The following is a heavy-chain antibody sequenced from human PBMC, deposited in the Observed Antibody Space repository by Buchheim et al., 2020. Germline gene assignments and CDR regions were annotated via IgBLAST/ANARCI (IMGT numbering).Heavy chain of an antibody. D-gene: IGHD6-6*01. Sequence: QVQLVESGGGVVQPGRSLRLSCAASGFTFSSYGMHWVRQAPGKGLEWVAVIWYDGSNKYYADSVKGRFTISRDNSKNTLYLQMNSLRAEDTAVYYCARDLPLVAHYYGMDVWGQGTT. CDR1: GFTFSSYG. CDR3: ARDLPLVAHYYGMDV. CDR2: IWYDGSNK. J-gene: IGHJ6*02. V-gene: IGHV3-33*01.